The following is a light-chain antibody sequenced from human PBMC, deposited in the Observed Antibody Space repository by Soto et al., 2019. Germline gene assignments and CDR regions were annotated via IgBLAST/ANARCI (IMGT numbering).Light chain of an antibody. CDR1: QSISSY. CDR3: QQSYSTPLK. J-gene: IGKJ1*01. V-gene: IGKV1-39*01. Sequence: DIQMTQSPSSLSASVGDRVTITCRASQSISSYLNWYQQKPGKAPKLLIYAASSLQSGVPSRFSVSGSGTDFTLTISSLQPEDFAPYYCQQSYSTPLKFGQGTKVEIK. CDR2: AAS.